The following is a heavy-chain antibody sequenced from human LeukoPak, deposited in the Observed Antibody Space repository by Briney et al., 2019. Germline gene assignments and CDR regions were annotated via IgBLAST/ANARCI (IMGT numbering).Heavy chain of an antibody. V-gene: IGHV3-30*02. CDR2: IRYDGSNK. CDR1: GFTFSSYG. Sequence: GGSLRLSCAASGFTFSSYGMHWVRQAPGKGLEWVAFIRYDGSNKYYADSVKGRFTISRDNSKNTLYLQMNSLRAEDTAVYYCAKDAAGQYDILTGYSPHPGYYYYGMDVWGQGTTVTVSS. CDR3: AKDAAGQYDILTGYSPHPGYYYYGMDV. J-gene: IGHJ6*02. D-gene: IGHD3-9*01.